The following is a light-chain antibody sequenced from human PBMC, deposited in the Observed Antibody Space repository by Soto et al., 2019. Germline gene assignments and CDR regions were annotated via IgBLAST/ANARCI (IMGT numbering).Light chain of an antibody. CDR3: AAWDDSLNGPL. CDR2: SNN. V-gene: IGLV1-44*01. Sequence: QSVLTQPPSASGTPGLRVTISCSGSSSNIGSNTVNWYQQLPGTAPKLLIYSNNQRPSGVPDRFSGSKSGTSASLAISGLQSEDEADYYCAAWDDSLNGPLFGTGTKLTVL. J-gene: IGLJ1*01. CDR1: SSNIGSNT.